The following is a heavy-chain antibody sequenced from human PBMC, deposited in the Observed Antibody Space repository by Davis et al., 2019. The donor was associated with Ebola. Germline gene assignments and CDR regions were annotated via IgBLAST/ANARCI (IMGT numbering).Heavy chain of an antibody. CDR1: GYTFTGYY. J-gene: IGHJ3*02. CDR2: INPNSGGT. CDR3: ARGDGYNYYGISKPDAFDI. Sequence: ASVKVSCKASGYTFTGYYMHWVRQAPGQGLEWMGWINPNSGGTNYAQKFQGRVTMTRDTSISTAYMELSRLRSDDTAVYYCARGDGYNYYGISKPDAFDIWGQGTMVTVSS. V-gene: IGHV1-2*02. D-gene: IGHD5-24*01.